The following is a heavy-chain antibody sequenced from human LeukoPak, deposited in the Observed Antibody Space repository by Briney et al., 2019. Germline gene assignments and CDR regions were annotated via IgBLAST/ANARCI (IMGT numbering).Heavy chain of an antibody. Sequence: SVKVSCKASGGTFSSYAISWVRQAPGQGLEWMGRIIPILGIANYAQKFQGRVTITADKSTSTAYMELSSLRSEDTAVYHCAREVGSSSSLYYYYGMDVWGQGTTVTVSS. CDR3: AREVGSSSSLYYYYGMDV. CDR2: IIPILGIA. D-gene: IGHD6-6*01. CDR1: GGTFSSYA. V-gene: IGHV1-69*04. J-gene: IGHJ6*02.